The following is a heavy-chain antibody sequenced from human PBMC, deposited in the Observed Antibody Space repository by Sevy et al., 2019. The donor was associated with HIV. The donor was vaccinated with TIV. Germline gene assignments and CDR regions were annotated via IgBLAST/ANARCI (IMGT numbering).Heavy chain of an antibody. CDR3: ARDSPPYTSTFSSSYV. CDR1: GFNFNDYW. Sequence: GGSLRLSCAASGFNFNDYWMNWVRHAPGKGLEWVANINQDGSAKYYVDSAKGRFTISRDNAKNSLYLQMNSLRADDTAVYYCARDSPPYTSTFSSSYVWGQGTLVTVSS. J-gene: IGHJ4*02. V-gene: IGHV3-7*03. D-gene: IGHD6-6*01. CDR2: INQDGSAK.